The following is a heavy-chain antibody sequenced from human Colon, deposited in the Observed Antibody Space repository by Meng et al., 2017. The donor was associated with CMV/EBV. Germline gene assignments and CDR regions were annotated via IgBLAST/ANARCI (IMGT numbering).Heavy chain of an antibody. CDR3: ARDKYTAMIKDGMDV. D-gene: IGHD5-18*01. CDR1: GFSIIDYY. V-gene: IGHV3-21*06. Sequence: GESLKISCAASGFSIIDYYIDWARQAPGKGLEWVASIDSSGDYIYDADSVRGRFTFSRDNAKNSVFLHMNSLRAEDTGVYYCARDKYTAMIKDGMDVWGQGTKVTVSS. CDR2: IDSSGDYI. J-gene: IGHJ6*02.